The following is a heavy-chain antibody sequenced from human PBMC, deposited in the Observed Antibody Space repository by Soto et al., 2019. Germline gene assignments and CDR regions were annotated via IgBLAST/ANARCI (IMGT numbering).Heavy chain of an antibody. CDR2: ISSSSSYI. V-gene: IGHV3-21*01. CDR1: GFTFSSYS. D-gene: IGHD3-22*01. J-gene: IGHJ3*02. CDR3: ARDPYYYDSSEKPPAFDT. Sequence: GGSLRLSCAASGFTFSSYSMNWVRQAPGKGLEWVSSISSSSSYIYYADSVKGRFTISRDNAKDSLYLQMNSLRAEDTAVYYCARDPYYYDSSEKPPAFDTWGQGTMVTVSS.